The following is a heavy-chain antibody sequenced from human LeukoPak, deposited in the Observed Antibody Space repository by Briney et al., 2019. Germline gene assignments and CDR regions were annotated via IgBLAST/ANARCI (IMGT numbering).Heavy chain of an antibody. Sequence: GGSLRVSCAASGFTFSSYAMHWVRQAPGKGLEWVAVISYDGSNKYYADSVKGRFTISRDNSKNTLYLQMNSPRAEDTAVYYCARDRYSSSWYTPSDWFDPWGQGTLVTVSS. V-gene: IGHV3-30-3*01. D-gene: IGHD6-13*01. CDR3: ARDRYSSSWYTPSDWFDP. J-gene: IGHJ5*02. CDR1: GFTFSSYA. CDR2: ISYDGSNK.